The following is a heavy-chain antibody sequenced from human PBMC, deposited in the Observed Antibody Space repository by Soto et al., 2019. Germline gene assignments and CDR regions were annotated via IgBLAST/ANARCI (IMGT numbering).Heavy chain of an antibody. J-gene: IGHJ4*02. CDR3: TRLKPYYYDSSGYDSGYFDY. V-gene: IGHV3-49*04. D-gene: IGHD3-22*01. CDR2: IRSKAYGGTT. Sequence: GSLRLSCTASGFTFGDYAMSWVRQAPGKGLEWVGFIRSKAYGGTTEYAASVKGRFTISRDDSKSIAYLQMNSLKTEDTAVYYCTRLKPYYYDSSGYDSGYFDYWGQGTLVTVSS. CDR1: GFTFGDYA.